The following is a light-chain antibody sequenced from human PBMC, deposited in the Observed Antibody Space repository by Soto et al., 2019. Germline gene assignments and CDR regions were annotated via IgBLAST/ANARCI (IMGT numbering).Light chain of an antibody. CDR1: QSVSSSY. CDR2: GAS. V-gene: IGKV3-20*01. J-gene: IGKJ4*01. CDR3: QQYGSSRALT. Sequence: EIVLTQSPGTLSLSPGERATPSCRASQSVSSSYLAWYQQKPGQAPRLLIYGASSRATGIPDRFSGSGSGTDFTLTISRLEPEDFAVYYCQQYGSSRALTFGGGTKVDIK.